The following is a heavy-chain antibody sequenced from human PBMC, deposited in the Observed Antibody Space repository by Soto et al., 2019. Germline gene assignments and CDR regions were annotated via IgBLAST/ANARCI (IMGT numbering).Heavy chain of an antibody. CDR1: GVSITNDNW. V-gene: IGHV4-4*02. CDR3: ATNGYYCCDH. D-gene: IGHD1-26*01. Sequence: QVQLHESGPEVVKPSETLSLTCAVSGVSITNDNWWSWVRQSPGQGLEWIGEIYHTGRTTYNPSLKSPVTTSVDKSKNHLSLKLTSVTAADTAIYACATNGYYCCDHGGHGTLVTVSS. J-gene: IGHJ4*01. CDR2: IYHTGRT.